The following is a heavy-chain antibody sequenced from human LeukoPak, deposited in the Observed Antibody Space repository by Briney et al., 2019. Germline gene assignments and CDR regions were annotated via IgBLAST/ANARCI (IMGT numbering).Heavy chain of an antibody. Sequence: GGSLRLSCAASGFTFSSYSMNWVRQAPGKGLEWVSSISSSSSYIYYADSVKGRFTISRDNAKNSLYLQMNSLRAEYTAVYYCGSISGASYGDFWGQGTLVTVSS. V-gene: IGHV3-21*01. CDR3: GSISGASYGDF. D-gene: IGHD1-26*01. J-gene: IGHJ4*02. CDR1: GFTFSSYS. CDR2: ISSSSSYI.